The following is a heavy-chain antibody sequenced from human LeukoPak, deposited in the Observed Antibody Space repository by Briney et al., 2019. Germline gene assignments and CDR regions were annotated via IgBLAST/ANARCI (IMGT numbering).Heavy chain of an antibody. J-gene: IGHJ4*02. V-gene: IGHV4-39*01. D-gene: IGHD3-3*01. Sequence: SETLSLTCTVSGGSISSSSYYWGWIRQPPGKGLEWIGSIYYSGSTYYNPSLKSRVTISVDTSKNQFSLKLSSVTAADTAVYYCARHRRFPLYFDYWGQGTLVTVSS. CDR3: ARHRRFPLYFDY. CDR1: GGSISSSSYY. CDR2: IYYSGST.